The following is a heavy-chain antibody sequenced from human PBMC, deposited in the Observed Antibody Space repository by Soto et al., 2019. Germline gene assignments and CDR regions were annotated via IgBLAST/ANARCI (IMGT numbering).Heavy chain of an antibody. CDR2: IYYSGST. D-gene: IGHD3-22*01. J-gene: IGHJ4*02. CDR3: ARSGTYYYDRGPDY. Sequence: XGTLSLTCTVSGGSISSSSYYWGWIRQPPGKGLEWIGSIYYSGSTYYNPSLKSRVTISVDTSKNQFSLKLSSVTAADTAVYYCARSGTYYYDRGPDYWGQGTLVTVSS. V-gene: IGHV4-39*01. CDR1: GGSISSSSYY.